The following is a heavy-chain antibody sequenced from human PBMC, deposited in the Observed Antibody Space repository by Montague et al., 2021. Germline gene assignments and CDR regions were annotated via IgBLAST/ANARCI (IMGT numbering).Heavy chain of an antibody. CDR1: GDSIISRHW. D-gene: IGHD1-14*01. CDR2: IYHSGTT. CDR3: ARGGNPLSRLPDS. V-gene: IGHV4-4*02. J-gene: IGHJ4*02. Sequence: SETLSLTCAVSGDSIISRHWWTWVRQPPGKGLEWIAEIYHSGTTNNNPSLKSRVTLSLDKSNNVFSLRLTSLTAADTAVYYCARGGNPLSRLPDSWGQGALVIVS.